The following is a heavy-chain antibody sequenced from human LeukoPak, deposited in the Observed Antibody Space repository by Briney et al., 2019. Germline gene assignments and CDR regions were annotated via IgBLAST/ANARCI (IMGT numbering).Heavy chain of an antibody. J-gene: IGHJ4*02. D-gene: IGHD4-11*01. CDR2: ISYDGNTI. CDR1: EFTFSNYA. CDR3: ARSGGLQKFDY. Sequence: GGSLRLSCAASEFTFSNYAVHWVRQAPGKGLQWVAVISYDGNTIHYADSVKGRFTISRDTPKNTLYLQMNSLRTEDTAVYYCARSGGLQKFDYWGQGTLVTVSS. V-gene: IGHV3-30-3*01.